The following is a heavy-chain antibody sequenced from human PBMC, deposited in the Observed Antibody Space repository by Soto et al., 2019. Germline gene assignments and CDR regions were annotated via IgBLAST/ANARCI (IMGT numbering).Heavy chain of an antibody. CDR1: GFTFSSYG. Sequence: GGSLRLSCAASGFTFSSYGMHWVRQAPGKGLEWVAVIWNDGSIKYYADSVKGRFTISRDNSKNTLYLQMNSLRVEDTAVYYCASRSPACDYWGQGTLVTVSS. J-gene: IGHJ4*02. CDR3: ASRSPACDY. V-gene: IGHV3-33*01. CDR2: IWNDGSIK.